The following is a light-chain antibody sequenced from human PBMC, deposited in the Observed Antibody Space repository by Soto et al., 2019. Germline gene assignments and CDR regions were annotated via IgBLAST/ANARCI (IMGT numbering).Light chain of an antibody. J-gene: IGKJ5*01. CDR3: QQYETSPIT. CDR1: QSVSTY. CDR2: DAS. Sequence: DNVLTQSPYTLSLSPGERATLSCRASQSVSTYLAWYQQKPGQGPRLLIYDASTRATGIPDRFSGSGSGTDFTLTITPLEREDFAVYFCQQYETSPITFGQGTRLEIK. V-gene: IGKV3-11*01.